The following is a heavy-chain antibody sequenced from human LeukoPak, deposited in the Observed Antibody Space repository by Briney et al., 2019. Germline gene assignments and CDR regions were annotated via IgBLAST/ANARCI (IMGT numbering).Heavy chain of an antibody. J-gene: IGHJ6*03. CDR2: ISSSSSYI. Sequence: GGSLRLSCAASGFTFSSYSMNWVRQAPGKGLEWVSSISSSSSYIYYADSVKGRFTISRDNAKNSLYLQMNSLRAEDTAVYYCAAGHPYSSSFYYYYYMDVWGKGTTVTVSS. D-gene: IGHD6-6*01. CDR1: GFTFSSYS. CDR3: AAGHPYSSSFYYYYYMDV. V-gene: IGHV3-21*01.